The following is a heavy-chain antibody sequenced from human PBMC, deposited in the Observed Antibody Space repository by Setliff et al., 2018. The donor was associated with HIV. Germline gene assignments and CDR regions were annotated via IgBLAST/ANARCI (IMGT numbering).Heavy chain of an antibody. V-gene: IGHV1-2*06. CDR3: ARNKIGWDTNSVVNYFDP. Sequence: GASVKVSCKAPGYKFTGLYVHWVRQAPGQGLQWMGRINPDNSLTTYAEYFEGRVTLTRDTSTNTAYMELRRLRPDNTAIYFCARNKIGWDTNSVVNYFDPWGQGTLVTVSS. CDR2: INPDNSLT. J-gene: IGHJ5*02. CDR1: GYKFTGLY. D-gene: IGHD2-8*01.